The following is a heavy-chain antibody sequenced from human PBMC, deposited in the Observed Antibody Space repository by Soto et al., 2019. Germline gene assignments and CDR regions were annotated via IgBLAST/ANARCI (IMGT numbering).Heavy chain of an antibody. V-gene: IGHV1-3*01. CDR1: GYTFTSYA. Sequence: ASVKVFCKASGYTFTSYAMDWVRQAPGQRLEWMGWINAGNGNTKYSQKFQGRVTFTRDTSANTAYMELSSLISEDTAVYYCARPKDYDDCLDLWGQGTLVTVSS. CDR3: ARPKDYDDCLDL. CDR2: INAGNGNT. J-gene: IGHJ4*02. D-gene: IGHD3-22*01.